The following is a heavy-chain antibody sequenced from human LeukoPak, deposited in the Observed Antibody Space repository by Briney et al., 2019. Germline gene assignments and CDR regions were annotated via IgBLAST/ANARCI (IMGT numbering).Heavy chain of an antibody. V-gene: IGHV4-59*12. J-gene: IGHJ4*02. CDR1: GGSISSYY. D-gene: IGHD3-22*01. Sequence: PSETLSLTCTVSGGSISSYYWSWIRQPPGKGLEWIGYIYYSGSTNYNPSLKSRVTISVDTSKNQFSLKLSSVTAADTAVYYCARDIVNYGEGVITMIVDYWGQGTLVTVSS. CDR3: ARDIVNYGEGVITMIVDY. CDR2: IYYSGST.